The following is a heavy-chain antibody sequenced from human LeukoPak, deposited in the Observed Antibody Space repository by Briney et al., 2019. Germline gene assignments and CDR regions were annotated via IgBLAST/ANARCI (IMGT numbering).Heavy chain of an antibody. D-gene: IGHD2-2*03. Sequence: GGSLRLSCAASGFTFSSYGMHWVRQAPGKGLEWVAVIWYDGSNKYYADSVKGRFTISRDNSKNTLYLQMNSLRAEDTVVYYCAKDRLDIVVVPAATYYYYYMDVWGKGTTVTVSS. J-gene: IGHJ6*03. CDR1: GFTFSSYG. V-gene: IGHV3-33*06. CDR3: AKDRLDIVVVPAATYYYYYMDV. CDR2: IWYDGSNK.